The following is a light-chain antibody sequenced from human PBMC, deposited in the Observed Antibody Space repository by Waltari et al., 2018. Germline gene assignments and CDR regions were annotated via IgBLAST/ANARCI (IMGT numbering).Light chain of an antibody. CDR2: KDK. CDR3: YSAADNNLGV. CDR1: VLAKKY. J-gene: IGLJ3*02. Sequence: SYELTQPSSVSVSPGQTATITCSGDVLAKKYSRWFQQKPGQAPVLVIYKDKGRPSGSPERFSGASSGTTVTLTISGAQVEDEADYYCYSAADNNLGVFGGGTKLTVL. V-gene: IGLV3-27*01.